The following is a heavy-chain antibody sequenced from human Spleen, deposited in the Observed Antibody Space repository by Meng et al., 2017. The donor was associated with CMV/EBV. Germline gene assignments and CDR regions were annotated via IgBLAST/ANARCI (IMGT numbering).Heavy chain of an antibody. CDR1: GFTFSSYS. CDR3: ARVQLVPAAIGGFDAFDI. CDR2: ISSSSSTI. Sequence: GESLKISCAASGFTFSSYSMNWVRQAPGKGLEWVSYISSSSSTIYYADSVKGRFTISRDNAKSSLYLQMNSLRAEDTAVYSCARVQLVPAAIGGFDAFDIWGQGTMVTVSS. V-gene: IGHV3-48*04. J-gene: IGHJ3*02. D-gene: IGHD2-2*02.